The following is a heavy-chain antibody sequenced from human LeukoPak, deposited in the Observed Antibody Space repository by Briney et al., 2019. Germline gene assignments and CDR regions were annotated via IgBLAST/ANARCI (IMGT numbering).Heavy chain of an antibody. V-gene: IGHV4-59*01. Sequence: SETLSLTCTVSGGSISSYYWSWIRQPPGKGLEWIGYIYYSGSTNYNPSLKSRVTISVDTSKNQFSLKLSSVTAADTAVYYCARDDYFDYWGQGTLVTVSS. CDR3: ARDDYFDY. CDR1: GGSISSYY. CDR2: IYYSGST. J-gene: IGHJ4*02.